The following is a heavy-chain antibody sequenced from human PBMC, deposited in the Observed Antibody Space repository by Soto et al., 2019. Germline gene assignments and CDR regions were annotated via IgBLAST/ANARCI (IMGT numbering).Heavy chain of an antibody. V-gene: IGHV5-10-1*01. CDR3: ATQGLTNYYFDY. CDR1: GYSFASQW. Sequence: PGESLKISCKVSGYSFASQWISWVRQVPGKGQEWMGRIDLSESYTTYNPSFQGHVSFSADKSITTAYLQWSSLKASDTATYYCATQGLTNYYFDYWGQGTLVTVSS. J-gene: IGHJ4*02. CDR2: IDLSESYT. D-gene: IGHD1-1*01.